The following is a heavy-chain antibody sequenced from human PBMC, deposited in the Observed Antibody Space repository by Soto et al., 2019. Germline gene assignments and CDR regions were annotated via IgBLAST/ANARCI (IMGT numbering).Heavy chain of an antibody. V-gene: IGHV3-72*01. D-gene: IGHD3-22*01. J-gene: IGHJ4*02. CDR2: SRDKPQGYST. CDR1: GVTLSCHY. Sequence: GGALILYCAVSGVTLSCHYIYWVRHARGKGLEWVGRSRDKPQGYSTAYAASVKGRFTTSRDESKNSAYLQMNSLKTEDTAVYYCVRATYFSDSSGYTRCLDYWGQGTLVTVSS. CDR3: VRATYFSDSSGYTRCLDY.